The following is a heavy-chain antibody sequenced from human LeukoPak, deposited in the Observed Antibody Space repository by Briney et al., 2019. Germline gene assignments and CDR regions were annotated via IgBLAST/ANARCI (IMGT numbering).Heavy chain of an antibody. D-gene: IGHD3-22*01. Sequence: SETLSLTCAVYGGSFSGYYWSWIRQPPGKGLEWIGEINHSGSTNYNPSLKSRVTISVDTSKNQFSLKLSSVTAADTAVYYCARKSELYYYDSSGYYYGDAFDIWGQGTMVTVSS. CDR2: INHSGST. CDR1: GGSFSGYY. V-gene: IGHV4-34*01. CDR3: ARKSELYYYDSSGYYYGDAFDI. J-gene: IGHJ3*02.